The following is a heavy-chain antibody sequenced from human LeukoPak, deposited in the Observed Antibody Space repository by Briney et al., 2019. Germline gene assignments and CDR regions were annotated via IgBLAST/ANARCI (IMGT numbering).Heavy chain of an antibody. Sequence: PSETLSLTCTVSGGSISSYYWSWIRQPPGKGLEWIGYIYYSGSTNYNPSLKSRVTISVDTSKNQFSLKLSSVTAADTAVYYCARVDGDYEPLSAFDIWGQGTMVTVSS. J-gene: IGHJ3*02. CDR1: GGSISSYY. D-gene: IGHD4-17*01. V-gene: IGHV4-59*01. CDR2: IYYSGST. CDR3: ARVDGDYEPLSAFDI.